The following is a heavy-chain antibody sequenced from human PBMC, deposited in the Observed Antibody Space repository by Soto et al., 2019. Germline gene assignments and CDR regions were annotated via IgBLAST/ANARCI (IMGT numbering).Heavy chain of an antibody. V-gene: IGHV1-2*02. D-gene: IGHD2-15*01. CDR2: INPNSGGT. CDR3: ARESCSGGSCYRYHYGMDV. Sequence: XSVKVSCNASGYTFTGYYMHWVRQAPGQGLEWMGWINPNSGGTNYAQKFQGRVTMTRDTSISTAYMELSRLRSDDTAVYYCARESCSGGSCYRYHYGMDVWGQGTTVTVSS. J-gene: IGHJ6*02. CDR1: GYTFTGYY.